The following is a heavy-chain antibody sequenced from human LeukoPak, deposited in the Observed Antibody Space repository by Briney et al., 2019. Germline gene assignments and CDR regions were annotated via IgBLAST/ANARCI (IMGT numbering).Heavy chain of an antibody. Sequence: ASVKVSCKASGYTFTSYGISWVRQAPGQGLEWMGWISAYNGNTNYAQKLQGRVTMTRDTSTNTVYMELSSLRSDEDTAVYYCASNIAAAGYYFDNWGQGTLVTVSS. CDR3: ASNIAAAGYYFDN. CDR2: ISAYNGNT. D-gene: IGHD6-13*01. CDR1: GYTFTSYG. V-gene: IGHV1-18*01. J-gene: IGHJ4*02.